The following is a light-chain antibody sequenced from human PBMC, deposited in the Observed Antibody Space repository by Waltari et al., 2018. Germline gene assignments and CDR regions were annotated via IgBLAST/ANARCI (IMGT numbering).Light chain of an antibody. Sequence: QSALPQPAPVSGSPGQSIPIPCTGTLTDLGRSTLASWFQHPPDQAPKLLIYEGTERPSGISHRFSGSKSGNTASLTISTLQAEDEADYYCFSYADGRSLVFGGGTKVTVL. CDR1: LTDLGRSTL. CDR3: FSYADGRSLV. J-gene: IGLJ2*01. CDR2: EGT. V-gene: IGLV2-23*01.